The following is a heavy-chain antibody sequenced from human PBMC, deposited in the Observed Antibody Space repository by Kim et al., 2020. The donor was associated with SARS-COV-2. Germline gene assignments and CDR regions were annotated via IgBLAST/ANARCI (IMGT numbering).Heavy chain of an antibody. J-gene: IGHJ4*02. CDR2: IFPGDSAT. V-gene: IGHV5-51*01. CDR3: SRPNYYDSSAYYVDY. D-gene: IGHD3-22*01. CDR1: GYSFTNYW. Sequence: GESLKISCKGSGYSFTNYWIGWVRQMPGKGLEWMGIIFPGDSATRYSPSFHGQVTLSADKSISTAYLQWSSLKASDTAMYYCSRPNYYDSSAYYVDYWGQ.